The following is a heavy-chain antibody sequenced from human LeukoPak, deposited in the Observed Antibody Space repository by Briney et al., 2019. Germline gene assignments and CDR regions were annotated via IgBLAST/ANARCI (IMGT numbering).Heavy chain of an antibody. CDR3: ARDDGVAGTEGY. J-gene: IGHJ4*02. D-gene: IGHD6-19*01. CDR1: GFTFSSYW. Sequence: GGSLRLSCAASGFTFSSYWMHWVRQAPGKGLVWVSRINSDGSSTSYADSVKGRFTISRDNAKNSLYLQMNSLRAEDTAVYYCARDDGVAGTEGYWGQGTLVTVSS. CDR2: INSDGSST. V-gene: IGHV3-74*01.